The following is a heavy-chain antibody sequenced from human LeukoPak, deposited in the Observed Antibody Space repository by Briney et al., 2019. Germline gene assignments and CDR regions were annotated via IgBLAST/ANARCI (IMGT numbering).Heavy chain of an antibody. CDR3: ARVAAGYSVNYFDY. CDR1: GFTFSSFA. Sequence: GGSLRLSCAASGFTFSSFAMNWVRQAPGKGLEWVSYISTGSSTTYYADSVKGRFTISRDNVENSLYLQMNSLRDEDTAVYYCARVAAGYSVNYFDYWGQGTLVTVSS. CDR2: ISTGSSTT. V-gene: IGHV3-48*02. J-gene: IGHJ4*02. D-gene: IGHD4-23*01.